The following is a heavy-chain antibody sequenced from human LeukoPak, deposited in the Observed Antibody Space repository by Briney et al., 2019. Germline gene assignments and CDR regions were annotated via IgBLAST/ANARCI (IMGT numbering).Heavy chain of an antibody. V-gene: IGHV3-23*01. CDR1: GFTFSNYA. Sequence: GASLRLSCAASGFTFSNYAMSWVRQAPGKGLEWVSAIVGSGGSTYYADSVKGRFSISRDNSKDTLFLQMNSLRVEDTALYYCSKWGDYDVLTGYYDSDFWGQGTLVTVSS. CDR3: SKWGDYDVLTGYYDSDF. J-gene: IGHJ4*02. CDR2: IVGSGGST. D-gene: IGHD3-9*01.